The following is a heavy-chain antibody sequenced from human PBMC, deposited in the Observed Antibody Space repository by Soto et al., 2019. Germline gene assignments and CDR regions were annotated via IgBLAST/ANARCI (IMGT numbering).Heavy chain of an antibody. V-gene: IGHV5-51*01. Sequence: GDSLKISCKGSGYSFTSYWIGWVRQMPGKGLEWMVIIYPGDSDTRYSPSFQGQVTISADKSISTAYLQWSSLSASDTAMYYCARHMVARPFDYGMDVWGQGTTVTGSS. J-gene: IGHJ6*02. D-gene: IGHD6-6*01. CDR2: IYPGDSDT. CDR1: GYSFTSYW. CDR3: ARHMVARPFDYGMDV.